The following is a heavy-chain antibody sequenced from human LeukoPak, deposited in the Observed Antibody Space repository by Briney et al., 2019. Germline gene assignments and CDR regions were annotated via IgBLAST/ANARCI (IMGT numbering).Heavy chain of an antibody. CDR3: ARRPDPDYYGSDNFFGWGYFDH. Sequence: PPETLSLTCTVSGGSISSYYWSWIRQPPGKGLEWIGAIYDSGSTNYNPSLKSRVSISVATSKNQFSLKLTSVTAADTAVYYCARRPDPDYYGSDNFFGWGYFDHWGQGTLVTVSS. CDR2: IYDSGST. J-gene: IGHJ4*02. V-gene: IGHV4-59*01. D-gene: IGHD3-10*01. CDR1: GGSISSYY.